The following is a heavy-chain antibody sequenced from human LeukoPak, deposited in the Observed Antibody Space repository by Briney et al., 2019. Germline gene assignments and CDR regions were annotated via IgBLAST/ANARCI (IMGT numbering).Heavy chain of an antibody. J-gene: IGHJ4*02. CDR2: INPSSGTT. D-gene: IGHD5-18*01. CDR1: GYTFTSYS. V-gene: IGHV1-46*01. Sequence: ASVKVSCKASGYTFTSYSMHWVRQAPGQGLEWMGGINPSSGTTGYAQKFQGRVTVTRDTSTSTVYLELRSLRSEDTAVYYCARDPAIQAWLSAYYFDYWGQGTLVTVSS. CDR3: ARDPAIQAWLSAYYFDY.